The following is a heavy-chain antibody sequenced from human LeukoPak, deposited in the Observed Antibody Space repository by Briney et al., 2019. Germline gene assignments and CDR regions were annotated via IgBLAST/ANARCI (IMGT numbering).Heavy chain of an antibody. CDR3: ARELGYYDSSGPFDY. D-gene: IGHD3-22*01. Sequence: GGSLRLSCAASGFTFSSYSMNWVRQAPGKGLEWVSSISSSSSYIYYADSVKGRFTISRDNAKNSLYLQMNSLRAEDTAVYYCARELGYYDSSGPFDYWRQGTLVTVP. CDR2: ISSSSSYI. V-gene: IGHV3-21*01. CDR1: GFTFSSYS. J-gene: IGHJ4*02.